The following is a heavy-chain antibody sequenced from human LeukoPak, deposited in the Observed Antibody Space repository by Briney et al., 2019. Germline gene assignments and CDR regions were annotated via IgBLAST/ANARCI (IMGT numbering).Heavy chain of an antibody. CDR2: IYYSGST. CDR1: GGSISSSSYY. D-gene: IGHD2-2*01. J-gene: IGHJ4*02. CDR3: ARQGSSIVVVPAAPFDY. Sequence: SETLSLTCTVSGGSISSSSYYWGWIRQPPGKGLEWIGSIYYSGSTYYNPSLKSRVTISVDTSKIQFSLKLSSVTAADTAVYYCARQGSSIVVVPAAPFDYWGQGTLVTVSS. V-gene: IGHV4-39*01.